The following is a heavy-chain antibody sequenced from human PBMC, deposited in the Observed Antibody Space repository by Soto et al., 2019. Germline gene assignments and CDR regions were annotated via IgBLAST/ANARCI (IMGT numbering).Heavy chain of an antibody. V-gene: IGHV5-51*01. J-gene: IGHJ3*01. CDR1: GYIFATYW. CDR2: IYPGDSGT. CDR3: AKLSMVDSFDL. D-gene: IGHD2-8*01. Sequence: GESLKISCQASGYIFATYWIGWVRQEPGKGLEWMGLIYPGDSGTNYNPSFQGRVTISADMSINTAYLQWNSLKASDTAIYFCAKLSMVDSFDLWGQGTMVTVSS.